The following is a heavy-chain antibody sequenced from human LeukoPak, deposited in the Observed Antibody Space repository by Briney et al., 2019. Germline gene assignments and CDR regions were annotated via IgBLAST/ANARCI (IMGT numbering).Heavy chain of an antibody. V-gene: IGHV3-30*18. D-gene: IGHD1-1*01. Sequence: GGSLRLSCAASGFTFSSCGMHWVRQAPGKGLEWVAVISYDGSNKYYADSVKGRFTISRDNSKNTLYLQMNSLRAEDTAVYYCAKRTDLAYYYYYGMDVWGQGTTVTVSS. CDR3: AKRTDLAYYYYYGMDV. CDR1: GFTFSSCG. CDR2: ISYDGSNK. J-gene: IGHJ6*02.